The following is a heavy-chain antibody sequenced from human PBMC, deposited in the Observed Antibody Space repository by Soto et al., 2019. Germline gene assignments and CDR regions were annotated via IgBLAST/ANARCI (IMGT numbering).Heavy chain of an antibody. D-gene: IGHD1-1*01. CDR3: AREGVTTIDY. CDR1: GDSVSSGSHY. Sequence: QVQLQESGPGPLKPSETLSLTCTVSGDSVSSGSHYWSWIRQPPGKGLEWIGYIYYNGRTNYNPSLKSRVTISVDRSKNLFSLKLSAVTTADTAVYWCAREGVTTIDYWGQGTLVTVSS. V-gene: IGHV4-61*01. J-gene: IGHJ4*02. CDR2: IYYNGRT.